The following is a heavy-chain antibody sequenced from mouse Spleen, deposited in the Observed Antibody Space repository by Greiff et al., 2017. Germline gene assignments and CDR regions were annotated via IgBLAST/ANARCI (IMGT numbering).Heavy chain of an antibody. CDR2: LWSDGGT. CDR3: ARHEDGNPYYAMDY. CDR1: GFSFTSYG. Sequence: QVQLKETGPGLVAPSQCLSITCTVSGFSFTSYGVHWVRQPPGKGLEWLVVLWSDGGTNYNSALNSRLSISKDNSKNQVFLKMNRLQTDDTAMYYRARHEDGNPYYAMDYWGQGTSVTVSS. V-gene: IGHV2-6-1*01. D-gene: IGHD2-3*01. J-gene: IGHJ4*01.